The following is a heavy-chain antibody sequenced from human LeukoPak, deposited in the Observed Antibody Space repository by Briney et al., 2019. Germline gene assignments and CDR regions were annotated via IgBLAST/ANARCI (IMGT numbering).Heavy chain of an antibody. J-gene: IGHJ4*02. CDR3: AKDLDTVVVVAATTPLGY. CDR1: GFTFSSYA. V-gene: IGHV3-23*01. Sequence: HSGGSLRLSCAASGFTFSSYAMSWVRQAPGKGLEWVSAISGSGGSTYYADSVKGRFTISRDNSKNTLYLQMNSLRAEDTAVYYCAKDLDTVVVVAATTPLGYWGQGTLVTVSS. D-gene: IGHD2-15*01. CDR2: ISGSGGST.